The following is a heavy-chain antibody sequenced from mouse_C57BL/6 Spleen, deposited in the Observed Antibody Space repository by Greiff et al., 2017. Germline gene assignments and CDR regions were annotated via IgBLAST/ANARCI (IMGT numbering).Heavy chain of an antibody. V-gene: IGHV1-26*01. CDR2: INPNNGGT. J-gene: IGHJ2*01. CDR1: GYTFTDYY. CDR3: ARYWDGGFDY. D-gene: IGHD4-1*01. Sequence: EVQLQQSGPELVKPGASVKISCKASGYTFTDYYMNWVKQSPGKSLEWIGDINPNNGGTSYNQKFKGKATLTVDKSSSTAYMELRSLTSEDSAVYYCARYWDGGFDYWGQGTTLTVSS.